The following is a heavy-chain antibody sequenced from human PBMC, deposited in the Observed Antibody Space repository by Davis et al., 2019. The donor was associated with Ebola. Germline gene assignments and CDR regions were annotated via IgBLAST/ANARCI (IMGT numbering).Heavy chain of an antibody. CDR2: ISAGGSTT. CDR1: GFTFSSYS. Sequence: GESLKISCAASGFTFSSYSMSWVRQAPGKGPEWVSVISAGGSTTVYTDSAKGRFTISRDNSKNTLYLQMNSLRVEDTALYYCAKASSSPLTRAFDVWGRGAMVTVSS. J-gene: IGHJ3*01. V-gene: IGHV3-23*01. CDR3: AKASSSPLTRAFDV.